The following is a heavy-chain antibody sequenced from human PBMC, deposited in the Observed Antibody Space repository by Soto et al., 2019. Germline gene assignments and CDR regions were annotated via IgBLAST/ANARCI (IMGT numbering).Heavy chain of an antibody. V-gene: IGHV4-30-2*01. CDR2: IYHSGST. CDR1: GGSISSGAYS. Sequence: QLQLQESGSGLVKPSQTLSLTCAVSGGSISSGAYSWSWIRQPPGKGLEWIGYIYHSGSTYYNPSLKSRVTISVDRSKNQFSLKLNSVTAADTAVYFCARVIAATDTISVWVDPWGQGTLVTVSS. CDR3: ARVIAATDTISVWVDP. D-gene: IGHD6-13*01. J-gene: IGHJ5*02.